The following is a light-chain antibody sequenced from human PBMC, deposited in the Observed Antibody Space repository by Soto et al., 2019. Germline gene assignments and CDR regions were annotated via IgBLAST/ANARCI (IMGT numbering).Light chain of an antibody. CDR1: QSISNY. CDR3: QQSFSPLWT. CDR2: AAS. J-gene: IGKJ1*01. Sequence: DIQMTQSPSSLSASVGDRVTITCRASQSISNYLTWYQQKPGKAPKLLIYAASSMQSGVRSRFSGSGSETDFTLTTISLQPDDSATYYCQQSFSPLWTFGQGTKVEV. V-gene: IGKV1-39*01.